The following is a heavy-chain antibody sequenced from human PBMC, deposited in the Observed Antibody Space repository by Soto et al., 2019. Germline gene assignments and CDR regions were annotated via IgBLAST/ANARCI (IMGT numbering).Heavy chain of an antibody. J-gene: IGHJ4*02. CDR1: GGSFSGYS. CDR3: ARGLFSENYYSGGWYYFDS. V-gene: IGHV4-34*01. D-gene: IGHD1-26*01. CDR2: INHSGST. Sequence: XETLSLTCAVYGGSFSGYSWTWIRQSPGKGLEWIGQINHSGSTNSNPSLKSRVTISLVTSKNQFSLELTSVTAADTAVYYCARGLFSENYYSGGWYYFDSWGQGTLVTVSS.